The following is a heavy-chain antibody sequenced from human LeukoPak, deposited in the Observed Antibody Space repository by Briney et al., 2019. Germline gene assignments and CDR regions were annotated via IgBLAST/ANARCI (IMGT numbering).Heavy chain of an antibody. D-gene: IGHD2-15*01. Sequence: GGSLRLSCEASGFTFSDNWMHWVRQAPGKGLVWVSRINIDGSSTTYADSVKGRFTISRDNAKNTLYLQMNSLRAEDTAVYYCAREASKRGAAAVDFWGQGALVTVSS. CDR3: AREASKRGAAAVDF. CDR1: GFTFSDNW. J-gene: IGHJ4*02. V-gene: IGHV3-74*01. CDR2: INIDGSST.